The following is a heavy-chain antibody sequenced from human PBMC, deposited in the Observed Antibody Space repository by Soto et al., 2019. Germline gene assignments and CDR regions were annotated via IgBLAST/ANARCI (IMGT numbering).Heavy chain of an antibody. CDR2: IWYDGSNK. V-gene: IGHV3-33*01. CDR3: AREGFGEYMAFDI. J-gene: IGHJ3*02. D-gene: IGHD3-10*01. CDR1: GFTFSSYG. Sequence: PGGSLRLSCAASGFTFSSYGMHWVRQAPGKGLEWVAVIWYDGSNKYYADSVKGRFTISRDNSKNTLYLQMDSLRAEDTAVYYCAREGFGEYMAFDIWGQGTMVTVSS.